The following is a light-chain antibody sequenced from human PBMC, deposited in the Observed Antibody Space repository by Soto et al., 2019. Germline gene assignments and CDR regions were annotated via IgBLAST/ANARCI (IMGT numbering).Light chain of an antibody. Sequence: QSVLTQAPSASGTPGQRVTISCSGSSSNIGTNTVNWYQQLPGTAPKLLIYTNNRRPSGVPDRFSGSKSGTSASLAISGLQSGDEADYWCATWDDSLNAVVFGGGTKLTV. CDR2: TNN. V-gene: IGLV1-44*01. CDR1: SSNIGTNT. CDR3: ATWDDSLNAVV. J-gene: IGLJ2*01.